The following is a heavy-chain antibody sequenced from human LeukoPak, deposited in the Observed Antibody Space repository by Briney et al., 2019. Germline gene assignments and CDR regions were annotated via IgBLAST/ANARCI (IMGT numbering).Heavy chain of an antibody. CDR1: GGSISSGGYY. CDR3: TRAPDSSWSPFDY. CDR2: INYSGST. Sequence: SETLSLTCTVSGGSISSGGYYWSWIRQHPGKGLEWIGYINYSGSTYYNPSLRSRVTISGDTTRRQFSLKLSSVTAADTAVYYCTRAPDSSWSPFDYWGQGTLVTVSS. J-gene: IGHJ4*02. D-gene: IGHD6-13*01. V-gene: IGHV4-31*03.